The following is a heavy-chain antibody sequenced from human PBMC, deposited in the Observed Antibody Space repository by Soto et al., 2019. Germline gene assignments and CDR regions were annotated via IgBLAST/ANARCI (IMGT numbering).Heavy chain of an antibody. D-gene: IGHD6-13*01. CDR2: IYPGDSDT. CDR1: GYSFTSYW. CDR3: ARTPADSSWYDYYYYYGMDV. V-gene: IGHV5-51*01. Sequence: GESLKISCKGSGYSFTSYWIGWVRQMPGKGLEWMGIIYPGDSDTRYSPSFQGQVTISADKSISPAYLQWSSLKASDTAMYYCARTPADSSWYDYYYYYGMDVWGQGTTVTVSS. J-gene: IGHJ6*02.